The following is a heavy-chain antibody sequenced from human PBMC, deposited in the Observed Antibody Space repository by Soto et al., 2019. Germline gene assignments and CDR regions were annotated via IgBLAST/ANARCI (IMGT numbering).Heavy chain of an antibody. CDR3: ARDLSPLGSNSDTYYFDY. Sequence: ASVKVSCKASGYTFTGYYMHWVRQAPGQGLEWMGWIKPNSGGTNYAQKFQGWVTMTRDTSISTAYMELSRLRSDDTAVYYCARDLSPLGSNSDTYYFDYWGQGTLVTVSS. CDR2: IKPNSGGT. CDR1: GYTFTGYY. D-gene: IGHD3-10*01. J-gene: IGHJ4*02. V-gene: IGHV1-2*04.